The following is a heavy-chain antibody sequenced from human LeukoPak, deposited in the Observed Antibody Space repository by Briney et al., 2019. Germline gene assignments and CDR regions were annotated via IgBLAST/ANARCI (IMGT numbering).Heavy chain of an antibody. D-gene: IGHD2-2*01. CDR1: GFTFSSYA. V-gene: IGHV3-23*01. Sequence: PGGSLRLSCAASGFTFSSYAMSWVRQAPGKGLEWVSAISGSGGSTYYADSVKGRFTISRDNSKNTLYLQMNSLRAEDTAVYYCANWDLEYQPYYYYGMDVWGQGTTVTVSS. CDR2: ISGSGGST. CDR3: ANWDLEYQPYYYYGMDV. J-gene: IGHJ6*02.